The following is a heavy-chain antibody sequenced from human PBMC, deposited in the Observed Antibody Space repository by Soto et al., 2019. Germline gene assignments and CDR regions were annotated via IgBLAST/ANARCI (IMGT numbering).Heavy chain of an antibody. V-gene: IGHV4-34*01. CDR1: GGSFSGYY. D-gene: IGHD6-13*01. J-gene: IGHJ4*02. Sequence: QVQLQQWGAGLLKPSETLSLTCAVYGGSFSGYYWSWIRQPPGKGLEWIGEINHSGSTNYNPSLKGRVTISVDTSKNQFSLKLSSVTAADTAVYYCARVGSSPTLDYWGQGTLVTVSS. CDR3: ARVGSSPTLDY. CDR2: INHSGST.